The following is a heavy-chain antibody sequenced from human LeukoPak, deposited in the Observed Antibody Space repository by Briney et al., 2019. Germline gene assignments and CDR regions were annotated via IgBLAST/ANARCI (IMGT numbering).Heavy chain of an antibody. J-gene: IGHJ6*03. CDR1: GGSISSYY. Sequence: PSETLSLTCTVSGGSISSYYWSWIRQPPGKGLEWIAYIYYSGNTNYNPSLKSRVTISLDTSKSQFSLKLSSVTAADTAVYYCARGRYESTRLSAYYYYYMDVWGKGTTVTVSS. D-gene: IGHD1-14*01. V-gene: IGHV4-59*08. CDR2: IYYSGNT. CDR3: ARGRYESTRLSAYYYYYMDV.